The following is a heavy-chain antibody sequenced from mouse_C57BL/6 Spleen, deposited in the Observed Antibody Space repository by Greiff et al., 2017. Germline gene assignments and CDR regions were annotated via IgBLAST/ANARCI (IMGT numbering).Heavy chain of an antibody. V-gene: IGHV5-4*01. CDR1: GFTFSSYA. CDR3: ARDSHYGGYFDV. D-gene: IGHD1-1*01. J-gene: IGHJ1*03. Sequence: EVHLVESGGGLVKPGGSLKLSCAASGFTFSSYAMSWVRQTPEKRLEWVATISDGGSYTYYPDNVKGRFTISRDNAKNNLYLQMSHLKSEDTAMYYCARDSHYGGYFDVWGTGTTVTVSS. CDR2: ISDGGSYT.